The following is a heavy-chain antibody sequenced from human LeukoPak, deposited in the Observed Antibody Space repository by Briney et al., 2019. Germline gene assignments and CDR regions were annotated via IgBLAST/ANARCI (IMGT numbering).Heavy chain of an antibody. Sequence: GASVKVSCKASGYTFTSYGISWVRQAPGQGLEWMGWISAYNGNTNYSQKLQGRVTMTTDTSTSTAYMELRSLRSDDTAVCYCARDGRYSYGLDDAFDIWGQGTMVTVSS. J-gene: IGHJ3*02. CDR3: ARDGRYSYGLDDAFDI. V-gene: IGHV1-18*01. D-gene: IGHD5-18*01. CDR2: ISAYNGNT. CDR1: GYTFTSYG.